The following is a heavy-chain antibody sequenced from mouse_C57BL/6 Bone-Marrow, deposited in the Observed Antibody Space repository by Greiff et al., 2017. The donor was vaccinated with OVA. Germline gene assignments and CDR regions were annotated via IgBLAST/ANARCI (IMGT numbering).Heavy chain of an antibody. D-gene: IGHD2-5*01. CDR3: ARGDYSNYVDYFDY. Sequence: SFKLSFNSSFYTFTYYYINWVKQRPGQGLEWIARIYPGSGNTYYNEKFKGKATLTAEKSSSTAYMQLSSLTSEDSAVYFCARGDYSNYVDYFDYWGQGTTLTVSS. V-gene: IGHV1-76*01. CDR1: FYTFTYYY. CDR2: IYPGSGNT. J-gene: IGHJ2*01.